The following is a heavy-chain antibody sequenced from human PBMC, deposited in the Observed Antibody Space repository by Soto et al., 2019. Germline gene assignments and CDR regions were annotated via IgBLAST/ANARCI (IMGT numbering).Heavy chain of an antibody. D-gene: IGHD6-13*01. Sequence: ASVKVSCKASGYTFTNYGISWVRQAPGQGLEWMGWISTDNGNTDSARKLQGRVSMTTDTSTSTAYMELRSLRSDDTAMYYCARDGVGGGAAGISCYHHGMDVWGQGTSVTVSS. V-gene: IGHV1-18*01. CDR3: ARDGVGGGAAGISCYHHGMDV. J-gene: IGHJ6*02. CDR1: GYTFTNYG. CDR2: ISTDNGNT.